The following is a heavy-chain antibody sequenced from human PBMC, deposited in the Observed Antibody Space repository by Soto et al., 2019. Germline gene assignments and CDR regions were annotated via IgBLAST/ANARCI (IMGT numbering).Heavy chain of an antibody. Sequence: EVQLVESGGGLVKPGGSLRLSCAASGFTFKNAWMTWVRQVPGKGLEWVGRIESTTDGGTTDYAAPVKGIFSISRDDSKNTFYLQKNSLKTVDTAVYYCATYTTFSSSSLHLDYGGQGTLVTVSS. D-gene: IGHD6-13*01. CDR1: GFTFKNAW. V-gene: IGHV3-15*04. CDR3: ATYTTFSSSSLHLDY. CDR2: IESTTDGGTT. J-gene: IGHJ4*02.